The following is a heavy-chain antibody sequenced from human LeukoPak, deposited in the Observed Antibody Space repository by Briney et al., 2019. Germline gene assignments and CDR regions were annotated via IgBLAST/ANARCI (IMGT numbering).Heavy chain of an antibody. Sequence: GASVKVSCKASGYTFTGYYMHWVRQAPGQGLEWMGWINPNSGGTNYAQKFQGRVTMTRDTSISTAYMEPSRLRSDDTAVYYCARGRPNYYDSSGYYYFDYWGQGTLVTVSS. J-gene: IGHJ4*02. D-gene: IGHD3-22*01. V-gene: IGHV1-2*02. CDR1: GYTFTGYY. CDR3: ARGRPNYYDSSGYYYFDY. CDR2: INPNSGGT.